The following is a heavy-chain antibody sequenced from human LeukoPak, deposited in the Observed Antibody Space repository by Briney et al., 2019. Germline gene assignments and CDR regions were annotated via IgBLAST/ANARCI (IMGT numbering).Heavy chain of an antibody. D-gene: IGHD5-12*01. CDR2: IIPIFGTA. CDR3: ARDIGDIVAYYAFYGMDV. J-gene: IGHJ6*02. CDR1: GGTFSSYA. V-gene: IGHV1-69*01. Sequence: SVKVSCKASGGTFSSYAISWVRQAPGQGLEWMGGIIPIFGTANYAQKFQGRVTITADESTSTAYMELSSLRSEDTAVYYCARDIGDIVAYYAFYGMDVWGQGTTVTVSS.